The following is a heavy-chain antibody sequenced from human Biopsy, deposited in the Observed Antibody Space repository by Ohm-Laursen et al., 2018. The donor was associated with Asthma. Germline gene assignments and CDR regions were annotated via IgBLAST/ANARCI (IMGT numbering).Heavy chain of an antibody. CDR2: IMIVFGTT. D-gene: IGHD6-19*01. CDR1: GGTFSNFA. CDR3: ARCQVGYSSGWSLLLKKIYYSGMDV. V-gene: IGHV1-69*13. Sequence: SVKASCKAPGGTFSNFAISWVRQAPGQGLEWLGGIMIVFGTTNYAQKFQGRVTITADESTSTAYMEVTSLRSEDTAIYYCARCQVGYSSGWSLLLKKIYYSGMDVWGQGTAVTVSS. J-gene: IGHJ6*02.